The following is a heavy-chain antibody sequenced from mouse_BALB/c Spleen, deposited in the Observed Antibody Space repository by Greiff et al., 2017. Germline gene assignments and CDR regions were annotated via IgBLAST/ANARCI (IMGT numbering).Heavy chain of an antibody. J-gene: IGHJ2*01. V-gene: IGHV3-2*02. CDR1: GYSITSDYA. CDR3: ARGDSYYGNFYYFDY. CDR2: ISYSGST. Sequence: VQLQQSGPGLVKPSQSLSLTCTVTGYSITSDYAWNWIRQFPGNKLEWMGYISYSGSTSYNPSLKSRISITRDTSKNQFFLQLNSVTTEDTATYYCARGDSYYGNFYYFDYWGQGTTLTVSS. D-gene: IGHD2-10*01.